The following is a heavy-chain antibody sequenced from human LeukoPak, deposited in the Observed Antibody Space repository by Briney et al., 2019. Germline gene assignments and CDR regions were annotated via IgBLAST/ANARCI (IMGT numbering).Heavy chain of an antibody. CDR3: ARGGQLVPNYYDSSPIDY. D-gene: IGHD3-22*01. CDR1: GFTVSSNY. J-gene: IGHJ4*02. Sequence: GGFLRLSCAASGFTVSSNYMSWVRQAPGKGLEWVSVIYSGGSTYYADSVKGRFTISRDNSKNTLYLQMNSLRAEDTAVYYCARGGQLVPNYYDSSPIDYWGQGTLVTVSS. CDR2: IYSGGST. V-gene: IGHV3-53*01.